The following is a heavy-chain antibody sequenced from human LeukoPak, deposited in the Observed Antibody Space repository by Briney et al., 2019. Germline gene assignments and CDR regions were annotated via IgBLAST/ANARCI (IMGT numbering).Heavy chain of an antibody. CDR2: IRYDGSNK. Sequence: GGSLRLSCAASGFTFSSYGTHWVRQAPGKGLEGGAFIRYDGSNKYYADSVKGRFTISRDNSKNTLYLQMNSLRAEDTAVYYCAKDRIAVAGTGVDLDYWGQGTLVTVSS. V-gene: IGHV3-30*02. CDR1: GFTFSSYG. CDR3: AKDRIAVAGTGVDLDY. D-gene: IGHD6-19*01. J-gene: IGHJ4*02.